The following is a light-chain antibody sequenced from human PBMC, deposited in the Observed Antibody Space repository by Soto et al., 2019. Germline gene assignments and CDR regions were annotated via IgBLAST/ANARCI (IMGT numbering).Light chain of an antibody. CDR3: QQRSNWPRT. CDR1: QSVSSSY. CDR2: GAS. J-gene: IGKJ1*01. V-gene: IGKV3D-20*02. Sequence: EILLTQSPGTLSLSPGERATLSCRASQSVSSSYLAWYQQKPGQAPRLLIYGASSRATGIPDRFSGSGSGTDFTLTIRSLEPEDFTAYYCQQRSNWPRTFGQGTKVDIK.